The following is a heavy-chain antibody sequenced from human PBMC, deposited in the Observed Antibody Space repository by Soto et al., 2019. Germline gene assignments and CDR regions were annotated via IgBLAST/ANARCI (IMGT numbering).Heavy chain of an antibody. D-gene: IGHD3-3*01. J-gene: IGHJ4*02. Sequence: PSETLSLTCTVSGGSISSSSYYWGWIRQPPGKGLEWIGSIYYSGSTYYNPSLKSRVTISVDTSKNQFSLKLSSVTAADTAVYYCARHRFLEWLLYDYWGQGTLVTVS. CDR2: IYYSGST. CDR3: ARHRFLEWLLYDY. V-gene: IGHV4-39*01. CDR1: GGSISSSSYY.